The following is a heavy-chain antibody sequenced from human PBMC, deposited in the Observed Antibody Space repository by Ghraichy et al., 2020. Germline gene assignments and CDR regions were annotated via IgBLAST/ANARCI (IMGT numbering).Heavy chain of an antibody. J-gene: IGHJ4*02. CDR2: IKQDGSEK. Sequence: GGSLRLSCAASGFTFSSYWMSWVRQAPGKGLEWVANIKQDGSEKYYVDSVKGRFTISRDNAKNSLYLQMNSLRAEDTAVYYCARAYGYFDWHRSLFDYWGQGTLVTVSS. CDR3: ARAYGYFDWHRSLFDY. V-gene: IGHV3-7*03. CDR1: GFTFSSYW. D-gene: IGHD3-9*01.